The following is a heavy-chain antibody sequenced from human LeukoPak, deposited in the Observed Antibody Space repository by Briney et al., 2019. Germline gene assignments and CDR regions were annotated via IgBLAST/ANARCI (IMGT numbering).Heavy chain of an antibody. D-gene: IGHD3-3*01. CDR1: GFTFSSYW. V-gene: IGHV3-7*01. Sequence: PGGSLRLSCAASGFTFSSYWMSWVRQAPGKGLEWVANIKQDGSEKYYVDSVKGRFTISRDNAKNSLYLQMNCLRAEDTAVYYCARDDSYYDFWSGLFDPWGQGTLVTVSS. CDR2: IKQDGSEK. J-gene: IGHJ5*02. CDR3: ARDDSYYDFWSGLFDP.